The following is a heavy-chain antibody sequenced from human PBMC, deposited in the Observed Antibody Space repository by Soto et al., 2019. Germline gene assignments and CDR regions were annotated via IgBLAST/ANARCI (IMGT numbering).Heavy chain of an antibody. CDR3: ARLYWASIRGYSYGLNYGMDV. J-gene: IGHJ6*02. CDR1: GYSFTSYW. CDR2: IYPGDSDT. V-gene: IGHV5-51*01. D-gene: IGHD5-18*01. Sequence: GESLKISCKGSGYSFTSYWIGWVRQMPGKGLEWMGIIYPGDSDTRYSPSFQGQVTISADKSISTAYLQWSSLKASDTAMCYCARLYWASIRGYSYGLNYGMDVWGQGTTVTVSS.